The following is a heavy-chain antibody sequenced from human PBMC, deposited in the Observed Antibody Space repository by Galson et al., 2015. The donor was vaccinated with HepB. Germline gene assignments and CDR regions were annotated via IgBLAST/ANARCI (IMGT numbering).Heavy chain of an antibody. V-gene: IGHV3-7*01. Sequence: SLRLSCAASGFTFSSYWMSWVRQAPGKGLEWVANIKQDGSEKYYVDSVKGRFTISRDNAKNSLCLQMNSLRAEDTAVYYCARVGWEWLRPYYFDYWGQGTLVTVSS. CDR3: ARVGWEWLRPYYFDY. J-gene: IGHJ4*02. CDR1: GFTFSSYW. CDR2: IKQDGSEK. D-gene: IGHD5-12*01.